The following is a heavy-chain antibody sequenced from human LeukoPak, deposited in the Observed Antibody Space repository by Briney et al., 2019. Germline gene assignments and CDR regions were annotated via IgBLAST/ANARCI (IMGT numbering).Heavy chain of an antibody. CDR3: ARLRRDGYNDDAFDI. D-gene: IGHD5-24*01. CDR2: IYTSGST. V-gene: IGHV4-4*07. J-gene: IGHJ3*02. Sequence: SETLSLTCTVSGGSISNYYWSWIRQPAGKGLEWIGRIYTSGSTNYNPSLKSRVTMSVDTSKNQFSLKLSSVTVADTAVYYCARLRRDGYNDDAFDIWGQGTMVTVSS. CDR1: GGSISNYY.